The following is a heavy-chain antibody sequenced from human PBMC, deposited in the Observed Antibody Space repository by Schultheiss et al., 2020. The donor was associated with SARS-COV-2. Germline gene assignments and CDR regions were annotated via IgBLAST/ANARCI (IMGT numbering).Heavy chain of an antibody. CDR2: INHSGST. CDR1: GGSISSSSYY. D-gene: IGHD6-13*01. CDR3: ARDRGGGSSWYGSWFDP. Sequence: SETLSLTCTVSGGSISSSSYYWGWIRQPPGKGLEWIGEINHSGSTNYNPSLKSRVTISVDTSKNQFSLKLSSVTAADTALYYCARDRGGGSSWYGSWFDPWGQGTLVTVSS. J-gene: IGHJ5*02. V-gene: IGHV4-39*07.